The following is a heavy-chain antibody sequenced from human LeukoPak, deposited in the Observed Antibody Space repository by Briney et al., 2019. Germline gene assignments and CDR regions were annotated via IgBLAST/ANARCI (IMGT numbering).Heavy chain of an antibody. CDR3: ARDTHYYDRTFDY. CDR2: ISSSSSTI. Sequence: PGGSLRLSCAASGFTFSSYSMNWVRQAPGKGLEWVSYISSSSSTIYYADSVKGRFTISRDNAENSLYLQMNSLRAEDTAVYYCARDTHYYDRTFDYWGQGTLVTVSS. CDR1: GFTFSSYS. V-gene: IGHV3-48*01. J-gene: IGHJ4*02. D-gene: IGHD3-22*01.